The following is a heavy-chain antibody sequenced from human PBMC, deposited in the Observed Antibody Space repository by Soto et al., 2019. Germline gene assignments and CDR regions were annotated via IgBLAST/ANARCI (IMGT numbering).Heavy chain of an antibody. CDR2: ISFDGNIQ. V-gene: IGHV3-30*18. CDR3: AKVSERSMITFGGVIAY. D-gene: IGHD3-16*02. Sequence: QVQLVESGGGVVQPGRSLRLSCAASEFTFSTYGMHWVRQAQGKGLEWVAVISFDGNIQYYADSVKGRFTISRDNSKNTVFLQMDSLRPEDTAVYYCAKVSERSMITFGGVIAYWGQGTLVTVSS. J-gene: IGHJ4*02. CDR1: EFTFSTYG.